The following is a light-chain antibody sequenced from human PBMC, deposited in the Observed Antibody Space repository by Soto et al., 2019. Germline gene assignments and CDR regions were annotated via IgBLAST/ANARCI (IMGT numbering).Light chain of an antibody. CDR2: EVT. CDR3: SSYAGSNIDV. V-gene: IGLV2-8*01. CDR1: SSDVGDYNY. Sequence: QSALTQPPSASGSPGQSVTISCIGTSSDVGDYNYVSWYQHHPGKAPKLMIFEVTKRPSGVPDRFSGSKSGNTASLTISGLQAEDEADYYCSSYAGSNIDVFGTGTKVTVL. J-gene: IGLJ1*01.